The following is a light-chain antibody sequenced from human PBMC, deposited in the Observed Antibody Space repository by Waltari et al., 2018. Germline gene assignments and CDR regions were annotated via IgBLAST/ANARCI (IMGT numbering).Light chain of an antibody. CDR2: DTS. Sequence: DIVLTQSPATMSLSPGERATLSCRASQSIHNYLAWYQQKPGQAPRLLIYDTSHRATGISARCSGSGFGTDFTLTISSLEPEDFAVYYCQQRRNWPLTFGGGTKVEIK. CDR1: QSIHNY. CDR3: QQRRNWPLT. V-gene: IGKV3-11*01. J-gene: IGKJ4*01.